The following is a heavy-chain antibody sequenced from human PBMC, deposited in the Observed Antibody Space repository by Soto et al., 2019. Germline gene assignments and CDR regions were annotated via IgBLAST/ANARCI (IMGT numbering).Heavy chain of an antibody. CDR1: GGSINDLY. V-gene: IGHV4-59*01. CDR3: ARVRGVAARTFDY. CDR2: IYYSGST. D-gene: IGHD6-6*01. J-gene: IGHJ4*02. Sequence: SETLSLTCTVSGGSINDLYWSWIRQPPGKGLEWIGYIYYSGSTDYNPSLKGRVTISVDTSKNQFSLKLRSVTAADTAVYYCARVRGVAARTFDYWGQGTLVTVSS.